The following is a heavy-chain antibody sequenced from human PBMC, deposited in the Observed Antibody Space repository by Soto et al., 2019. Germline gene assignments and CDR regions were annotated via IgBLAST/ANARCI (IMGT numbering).Heavy chain of an antibody. D-gene: IGHD3-10*01. CDR3: ARGEQHRGRGVTFEY. CDR1: GDTFSSSA. Sequence: QVQLVQSGAEVKKHGSSVKVSCKASGDTFSSSAISWVRQAPGQGLEWMGGIIPKFGTTNYSQKFQGRVTVTADESTSTAYMDLSSLRSDDTAVYYCARGEQHRGRGVTFEYWGQGTLVTVSP. J-gene: IGHJ4*02. CDR2: IIPKFGTT. V-gene: IGHV1-69*01.